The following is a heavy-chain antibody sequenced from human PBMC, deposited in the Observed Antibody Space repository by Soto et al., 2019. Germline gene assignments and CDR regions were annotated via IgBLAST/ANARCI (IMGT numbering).Heavy chain of an antibody. Sequence: PGQGLEWMGIINPSGGSTSYAQKFQGRVTMTRDTSTSTVYMELSSLRSEDTAVYYCARARASVYYYDSSGYYLGSWGQGTLVTVSS. J-gene: IGHJ4*02. V-gene: IGHV1-46*01. D-gene: IGHD3-22*01. CDR2: INPSGGST. CDR3: ARARASVYYYDSSGYYLGS.